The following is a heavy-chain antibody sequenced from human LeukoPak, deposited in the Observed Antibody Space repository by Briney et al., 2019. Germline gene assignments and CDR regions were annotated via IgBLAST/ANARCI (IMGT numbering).Heavy chain of an antibody. V-gene: IGHV3-30*03. CDR1: GFTFSSYG. J-gene: IGHJ3*02. CDR2: ISYDGSEK. D-gene: IGHD2-15*01. CDR3: ARDGGGDIVVAFAFDI. Sequence: GRSLRLSCAASGFTFSSYGIHWVRQAPGKGLEWVAIISYDGSEKYYADSVKGRFTISRDNSKNTLYLQMNSLRAEDTAVYYCARDGGGDIVVAFAFDIWGQGTMVTVSS.